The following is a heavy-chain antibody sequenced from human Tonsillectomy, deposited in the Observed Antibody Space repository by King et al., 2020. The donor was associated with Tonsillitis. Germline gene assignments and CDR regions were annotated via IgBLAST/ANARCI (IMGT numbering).Heavy chain of an antibody. Sequence: QLVQAGAEVKKPGASVKVSCKASGYTFTSYGISWVRQAPGQGLEWMGWISAYNGNTNYAQKLQGRVTMTTDTSTSTAYMELRRLRSDDTAVYYCARDRGRGIALAGTPKPDAFDIWGQGTMVTVSS. V-gene: IGHV1-18*01. CDR2: ISAYNGNT. J-gene: IGHJ3*02. D-gene: IGHD6-19*01. CDR3: ARDRGRGIALAGTPKPDAFDI. CDR1: GYTFTSYG.